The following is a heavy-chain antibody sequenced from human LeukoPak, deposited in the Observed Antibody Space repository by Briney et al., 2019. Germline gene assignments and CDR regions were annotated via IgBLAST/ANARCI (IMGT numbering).Heavy chain of an antibody. CDR3: ARVMGVPEYYFDY. Sequence: PSEALSITGTVSGGSISCYCWSWSRPPPGKGLGWSGIIYYSGSTNYNPSLKSQVTISVDTSKNQFSLKLSSVTAADTAVYYCARVMGVPEYYFDYWGQGTPVTVSS. D-gene: IGHD2-8*01. CDR1: GGSISCYC. V-gene: IGHV4-59*01. J-gene: IGHJ4*02. CDR2: IYYSGST.